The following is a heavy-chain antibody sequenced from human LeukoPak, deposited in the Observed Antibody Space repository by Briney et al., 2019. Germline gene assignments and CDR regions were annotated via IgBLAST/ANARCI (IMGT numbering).Heavy chain of an antibody. CDR3: ARVCRDGYNLWYYFDY. J-gene: IGHJ4*02. V-gene: IGHV3-23*01. D-gene: IGHD5-24*01. CDR2: ISGSGGST. Sequence: GGSLRLSCAASGFTFSSYATSWVRQALGKGLEWVSAISGSGGSTYYADSVKGRFTISRDNSKNTLYLQMNSLRAEDTAVYYCARVCRDGYNLWYYFDYWGQGTLVTVSS. CDR1: GFTFSSYA.